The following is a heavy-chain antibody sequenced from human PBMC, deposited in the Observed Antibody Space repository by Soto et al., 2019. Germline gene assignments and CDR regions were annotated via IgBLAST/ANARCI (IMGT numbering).Heavy chain of an antibody. CDR3: ARDLYYDSSGSVNAFDI. CDR1: GFAFSSYW. V-gene: IGHV3-7*03. J-gene: IGHJ3*02. CDR2: IRQDGSEK. Sequence: GGSLRLSCAASGFAFSSYWMSWVRQTPGKGLEWVANIRQDGSEKYYMDSVRGRFTISRDNAKNSLYLQMNSLRAEDTAVYYCARDLYYDSSGSVNAFDIWGQGTMVTVSS. D-gene: IGHD3-22*01.